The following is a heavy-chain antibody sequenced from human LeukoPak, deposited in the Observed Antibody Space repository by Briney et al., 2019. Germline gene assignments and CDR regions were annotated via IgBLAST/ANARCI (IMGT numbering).Heavy chain of an antibody. V-gene: IGHV1-3*01. CDR2: INAGNGNT. CDR3: ARWGRGAVAGPWFFDY. J-gene: IGHJ4*02. D-gene: IGHD6-19*01. CDR1: GYTFTSYA. Sequence: PGGSLRLSCAASGYTFTSYAMHWVRQAPGQRLEWMGWINAGNGNTKYSQKFQGRVTITRDTSASTAYMELSSLRSEDTAVYYCARWGRGAVAGPWFFDYWGQGTLVTVSS.